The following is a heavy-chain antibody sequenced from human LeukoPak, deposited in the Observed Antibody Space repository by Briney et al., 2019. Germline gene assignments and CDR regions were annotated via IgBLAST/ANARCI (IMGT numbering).Heavy chain of an antibody. CDR2: ISASGGNT. D-gene: IGHD6-13*01. Sequence: GGSLRLSCTASGFTFSSYAMSWVRQVPGKGLEWVSGISASGGNTYHADSVKGRFTISRDNSKNTLYLQMNSLRAEDTAVYYCAKGLGIAAAGSSFDYWGQGTLVTVSS. CDR3: AKGLGIAAAGSSFDY. V-gene: IGHV3-23*01. J-gene: IGHJ4*02. CDR1: GFTFSSYA.